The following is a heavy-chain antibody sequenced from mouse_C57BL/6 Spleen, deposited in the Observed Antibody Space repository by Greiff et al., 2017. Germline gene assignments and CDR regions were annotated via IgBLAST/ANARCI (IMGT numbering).Heavy chain of an antibody. V-gene: IGHV1-82*01. J-gene: IGHJ2*01. CDR1: GYAFSSSW. CDR3: ASYDYDGYF. Sequence: VQLQQSGPELVKPGASVKISCKASGYAFSSSWMNWVKQRPGKGLEWIGRIYPGGGDTNYNGKFKGKATLTADKSSSTAYMQRSNLTSEDSAVYFCASYDYDGYFWGKGTTLTVSS. D-gene: IGHD2-4*01. CDR2: IYPGGGDT.